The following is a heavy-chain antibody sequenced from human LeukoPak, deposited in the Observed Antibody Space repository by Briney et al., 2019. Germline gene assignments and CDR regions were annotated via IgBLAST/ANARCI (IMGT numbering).Heavy chain of an antibody. Sequence: QPGRSLRLSCAASGFTFSSYGMHWVRQAPGKGLEWVAVIPYDGSNKYYADSVKGRFTISRDNSKNTLYLQMNSLRAEDTAVYYCAKDSSGYRNYFDYWGQGTLVTVSS. CDR2: IPYDGSNK. V-gene: IGHV3-30*18. CDR1: GFTFSSYG. CDR3: AKDSSGYRNYFDY. D-gene: IGHD3-22*01. J-gene: IGHJ4*02.